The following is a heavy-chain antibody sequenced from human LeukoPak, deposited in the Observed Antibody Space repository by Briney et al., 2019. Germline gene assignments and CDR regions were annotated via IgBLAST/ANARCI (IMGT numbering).Heavy chain of an antibody. CDR1: GYTFTGYY. Sequence: ASVKVSCKASGYTFTGYYMHWVRQAPGQGLEWMGRINPNIGGTNYAQKFQGRVNMTRDTSISTAYMERSRLRSDDTAVYYCAKNYGSGSQYYFDYWGQGTLVTVSS. J-gene: IGHJ4*02. CDR3: AKNYGSGSQYYFDY. D-gene: IGHD3-10*01. CDR2: INPNIGGT. V-gene: IGHV1-2*06.